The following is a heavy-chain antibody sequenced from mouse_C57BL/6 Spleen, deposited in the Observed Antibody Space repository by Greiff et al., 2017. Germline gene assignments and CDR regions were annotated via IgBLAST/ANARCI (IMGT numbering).Heavy chain of an antibody. Sequence: EVQLVESGGGLVQPGGSLSLSCAASGFTFTDYYMSWVRQPPGKALEWLGFLRNKANGYTTEYSASVKGRFTISRDNSQSILYLQMNALRAEDSATYYCARFDYGDYYAMDYWGQGTSVTVSS. J-gene: IGHJ4*01. CDR3: ARFDYGDYYAMDY. V-gene: IGHV7-3*01. D-gene: IGHD2-4*01. CDR1: GFTFTDYY. CDR2: LRNKANGYTT.